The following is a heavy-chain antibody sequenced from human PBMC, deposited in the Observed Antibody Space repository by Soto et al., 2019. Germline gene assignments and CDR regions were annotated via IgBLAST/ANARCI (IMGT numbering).Heavy chain of an antibody. D-gene: IGHD6-19*01. CDR1: GGSISSGGYY. J-gene: IGHJ4*02. CDR3: ARSPGRAVAGTVYYFDY. V-gene: IGHV4-31*03. CDR2: IYYSGST. Sequence: SETLSLTCTVSGGSISSGGYYWSWIRQHPGKGLEWIGYIYYSGSTYYNPSLKSRVTISVDTSKNQFSLKPSSVTAADTAVYYCARSPGRAVAGTVYYFDYWGQGTLVTVSS.